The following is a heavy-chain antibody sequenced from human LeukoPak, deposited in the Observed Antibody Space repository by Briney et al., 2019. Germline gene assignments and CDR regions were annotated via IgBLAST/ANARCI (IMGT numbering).Heavy chain of an antibody. D-gene: IGHD4-17*01. CDR2: ISGSGGST. CDR3: AKDLGSYGYGDPHSFDY. J-gene: IGHJ4*02. V-gene: IGHV3-23*01. CDR1: GFTFSSYA. Sequence: PGGSLRLSCAASGFTFSSYAMSWVRQAPGKGLEWVSAISGSGGSTYYADSVKGRFTISRDNSKNTLYLQMNSLRAEDTAVYYCAKDLGSYGYGDPHSFDYWGQGTLVTVSS.